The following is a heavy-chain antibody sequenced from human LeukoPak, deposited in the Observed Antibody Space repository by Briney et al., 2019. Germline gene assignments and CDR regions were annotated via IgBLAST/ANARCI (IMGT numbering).Heavy chain of an antibody. CDR1: GFTFSSYG. Sequence: GGSLRLSCAASGFTFSSYGMHWVRQAPGKGLEWVAFIRYDGSNKYYADSVKGRFTISRDNSKNTLYLQMNSLRAEDTAVYYCAKGTYSSGWSIDYWGQGTLVTVSS. CDR2: IRYDGSNK. V-gene: IGHV3-30*02. CDR3: AKGTYSSGWSIDY. J-gene: IGHJ4*02. D-gene: IGHD6-19*01.